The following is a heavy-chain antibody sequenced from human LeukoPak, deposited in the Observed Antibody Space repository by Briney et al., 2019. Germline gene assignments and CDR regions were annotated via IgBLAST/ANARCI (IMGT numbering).Heavy chain of an antibody. CDR2: ISGSGDST. J-gene: IGHJ4*02. CDR1: GFTFSYAW. D-gene: IGHD6-13*01. Sequence: GGSLRLSCAASGFTFSYAWMSWVRQAPGKGLEWVSAISGSGDSTYYGDSVKGRFTISRDNSKNTLYLQMNSLRAEDTAVYYCATTRPLDSSSWSHGDYWGQGTLVTVSS. CDR3: ATTRPLDSSSWSHGDY. V-gene: IGHV3-23*01.